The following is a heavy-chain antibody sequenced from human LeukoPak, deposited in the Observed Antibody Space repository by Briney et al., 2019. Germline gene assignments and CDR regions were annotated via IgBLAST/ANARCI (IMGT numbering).Heavy chain of an antibody. Sequence: TGGSLRLSCAASGFTFSSYGMNWVREAPGKGRGWRGEINHSGSTNYNPSLKSRVTISVDTSKPQFSLNLSSVTAADTAVYYCARGRFRREYYYGSGSHLNWFDLWGQGTLVTVSS. CDR2: INHSGST. D-gene: IGHD3-10*01. CDR3: ARGRFRREYYYGSGSHLNWFDL. J-gene: IGHJ5*02. V-gene: IGHV4-34*01. CDR1: GFTFSSYG.